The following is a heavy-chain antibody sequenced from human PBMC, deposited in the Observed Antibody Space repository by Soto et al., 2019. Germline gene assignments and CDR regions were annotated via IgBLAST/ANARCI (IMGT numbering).Heavy chain of an antibody. J-gene: IGHJ6*03. CDR3: ARSSVGGYYYYYYMDV. CDR1: GDSISSYY. V-gene: IGHV4-59*08. Sequence: SETLSLTRTVSGDSISSYYWSWIRQPPGKGLEWIGYIYYSGSTNYNPSLKSRVNISVDTSKNQFSLKLSSVTAADTAVYYCARSSVGGYYYYYYMDVWGKGTTVTVSS. CDR2: IYYSGST. D-gene: IGHD2-15*01.